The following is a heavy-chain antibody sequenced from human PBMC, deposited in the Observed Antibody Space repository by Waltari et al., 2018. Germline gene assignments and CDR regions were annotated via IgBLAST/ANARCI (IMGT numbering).Heavy chain of an antibody. CDR2: IWYDGRNK. J-gene: IGHJ4*02. V-gene: IGHV3-33*01. Sequence: QVQLVESGGGVVQPGTSLRLSCAASGFTFSSYGMHWVRQSPGKGLGWGGLIWYDGRNKYYADSGKGRFTISRDNSKNTLCLQMNSLRAEDTAVYYCARGEDIIGTILLGDYWGQGTLVTVSS. D-gene: IGHD1-7*01. CDR3: ARGEDIIGTILLGDY. CDR1: GFTFSSYG.